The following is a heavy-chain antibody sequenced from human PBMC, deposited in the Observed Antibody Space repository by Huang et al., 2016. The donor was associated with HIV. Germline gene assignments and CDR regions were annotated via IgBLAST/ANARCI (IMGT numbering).Heavy chain of an antibody. V-gene: IGHV3-21*01. CDR2: ITGGSSFI. J-gene: IGHJ4*02. CDR3: ARDVIAAAGRYFDY. CDR1: GFSFSSYS. Sequence: EVQLVESGGGLVKPGGSLRLSCAASGFSFSSYSINWVRQVPGKGLVWGSSITGGSSFIDYADAVKGRFTISRDNAKNSLYLQMNSLRAEDTAVYYCARDVIAAAGRYFDYWGQGTLVTVSS. D-gene: IGHD6-13*01.